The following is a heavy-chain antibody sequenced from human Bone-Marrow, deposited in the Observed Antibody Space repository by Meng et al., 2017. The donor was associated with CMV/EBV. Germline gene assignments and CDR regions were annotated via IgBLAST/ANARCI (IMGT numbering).Heavy chain of an antibody. CDR3: AREVLQGGIVVVIAIQGFFDY. CDR1: GGSISSYY. CDR2: IYYSGST. V-gene: IGHV4-59*12. Sequence: SETLSLTCTVSGGSISSYYWSWIRQPPGKGLEWIGYIYYSGSTNYNPSLKSRVTISVDTSKNQFSLKLSSVTAADTAVYYCAREVLQGGIVVVIAIQGFFDYWGQGTLVTVSS. D-gene: IGHD2-21*01. J-gene: IGHJ4*02.